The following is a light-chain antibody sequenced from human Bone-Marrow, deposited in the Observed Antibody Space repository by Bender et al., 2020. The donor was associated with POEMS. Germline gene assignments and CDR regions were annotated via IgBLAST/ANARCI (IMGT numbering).Light chain of an antibody. J-gene: IGLJ3*02. CDR1: SSDVGTYNY. Sequence: QSALTQPRSVSGSPGQSVTISCTGTSSDVGTYNYVSWYQQHPGKAPKLMISDVSKRPSGVPDRFSGSKSGNTASLTISGLQTDDEADYYCTSYAGSNQLVFGGGTRLTVL. V-gene: IGLV2-11*01. CDR2: DVS. CDR3: TSYAGSNQLV.